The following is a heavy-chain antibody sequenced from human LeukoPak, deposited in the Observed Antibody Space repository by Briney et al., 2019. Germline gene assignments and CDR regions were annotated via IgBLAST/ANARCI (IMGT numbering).Heavy chain of an antibody. CDR1: GGSFSGYY. D-gene: IGHD3-10*01. CDR3: ARHSNTYYYGSGSLQKAQIFDY. CDR2: INHSGST. J-gene: IGHJ4*02. Sequence: SETLSLTCAVYGGSFSGYYWSWIRQPPGKGLEWIGEINHSGSTNYNPSLKSRVTISVDTSKNQFSLKLSSVTAADTAVYYCARHSNTYYYGSGSLQKAQIFDYWGQGTLVTVSS. V-gene: IGHV4-34*01.